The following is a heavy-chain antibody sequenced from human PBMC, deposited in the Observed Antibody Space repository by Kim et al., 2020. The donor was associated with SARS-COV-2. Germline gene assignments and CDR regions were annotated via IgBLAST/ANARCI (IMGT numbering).Heavy chain of an antibody. Sequence: GESLKISCKGSGYSFTSYWIGWVRQMPGKGLEWMGIIYPGDSDTRYSPSFQGQVTISADKSISTAYLQWSSLKASDTAMYYCASQSREINYYDSSWFDYWGQGTLVTVSS. CDR3: ASQSREINYYDSSWFDY. CDR1: GYSFTSYW. J-gene: IGHJ4*02. CDR2: IYPGDSDT. V-gene: IGHV5-51*01. D-gene: IGHD3-22*01.